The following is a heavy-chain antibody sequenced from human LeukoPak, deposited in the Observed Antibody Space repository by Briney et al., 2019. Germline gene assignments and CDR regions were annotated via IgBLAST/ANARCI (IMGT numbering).Heavy chain of an antibody. CDR3: ARGQGQLGGEYYYYYMDV. D-gene: IGHD3-16*01. CDR1: GGYFSTYY. Sequence: SETLSLTCTVSGGYFSTYYWSWIRRPPGKGPEWLGYIYYNGNTYYNPSLKSRVTISVDTFKNQFSLKVASVTAADTAVYYCARGQGQLGGEYYYYYMDVWGGGTTVTVSS. V-gene: IGHV4-59*01. J-gene: IGHJ6*03. CDR2: IYYNGNT.